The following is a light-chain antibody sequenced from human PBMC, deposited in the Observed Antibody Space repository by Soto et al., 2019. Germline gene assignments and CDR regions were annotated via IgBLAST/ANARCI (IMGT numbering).Light chain of an antibody. J-gene: IGLJ2*01. CDR2: GNN. CDR3: QSDDSSLSGSV. Sequence: QLVLTQPPSVSGAPGQRVTISCTGSSSNIGAGYDVHWYQQLPGTAPKLLIYGNNNRPSGVPDRFSGSKSGTSASLAITGLQAEDEADYYCQSDDSSLSGSVFGGGTKLTVL. V-gene: IGLV1-40*01. CDR1: SSNIGAGYD.